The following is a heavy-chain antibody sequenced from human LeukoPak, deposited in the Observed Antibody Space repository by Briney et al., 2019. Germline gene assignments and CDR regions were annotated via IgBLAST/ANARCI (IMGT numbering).Heavy chain of an antibody. Sequence: SENLSLTCTVSGGSISSGGYYWSWIRQHPGKGLEWIGSIYYSGSTYYNPSLKSRVTISVDTSKNQFSLKLSSVTAADTAVYYCARSSSEYAFDIWGQGTMVTVSS. CDR1: GGSISSGGYY. V-gene: IGHV4-39*01. CDR2: IYYSGST. CDR3: ARSSSEYAFDI. D-gene: IGHD6-6*01. J-gene: IGHJ3*02.